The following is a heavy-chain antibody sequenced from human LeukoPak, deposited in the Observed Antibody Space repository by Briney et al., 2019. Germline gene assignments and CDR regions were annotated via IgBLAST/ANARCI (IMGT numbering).Heavy chain of an antibody. J-gene: IGHJ6*03. CDR1: GFTLGDYG. CDR2: IRSKADGGTT. CDR3: ARGRSSSWPYYYYYYYMDV. Sequence: GGSLRLSCTASGFTLGDYGMNWVRQAPGKGLEWVSFIRSKADGGTTEYAASVKGRFTMSRDDSKSIAYLQMNSLRAEDTAVYYCARGRSSSWPYYYYYYYMDVWGKGTTVTISS. D-gene: IGHD6-13*01. V-gene: IGHV3-49*04.